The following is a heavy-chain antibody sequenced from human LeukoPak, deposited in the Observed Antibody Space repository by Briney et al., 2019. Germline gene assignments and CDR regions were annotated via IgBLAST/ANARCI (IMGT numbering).Heavy chain of an antibody. CDR2: ISSSSSTI. D-gene: IGHD2-15*01. J-gene: IGHJ3*02. Sequence: PGGSLRLSCAASGFTFSSYSMNWVRQAPGKGLEWVSYISSSSSTIYYADSVKGRFTTSRDNAKNSLYLQMNSLRAEDTAVYYCARTGYCSGGSCYRPDIWGQGTMVTVSS. V-gene: IGHV3-48*01. CDR1: GFTFSSYS. CDR3: ARTGYCSGGSCYRPDI.